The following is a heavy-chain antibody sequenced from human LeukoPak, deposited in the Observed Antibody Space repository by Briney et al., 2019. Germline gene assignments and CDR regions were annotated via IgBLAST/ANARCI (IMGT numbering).Heavy chain of an antibody. D-gene: IGHD6-19*01. V-gene: IGHV4-59*02. CDR2: IYYSGST. CDR3: ARLQGSGWWS. CDR1: GGSVSSYY. Sequence: SETLSLTCTVSGGSVSSYYWNWIRQPPGKGLEWIGYIYYSGSTNYNPSLQSRVTISVDTSKNQFSLKLTSVTAADTAVYYCARLQGSGWWSWGQGTLVTVSP. J-gene: IGHJ5*02.